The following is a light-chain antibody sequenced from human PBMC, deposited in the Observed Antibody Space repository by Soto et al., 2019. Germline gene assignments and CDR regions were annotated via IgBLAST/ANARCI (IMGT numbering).Light chain of an antibody. J-gene: IGLJ2*01. Sequence: QSVLTQPASVSGSPGQSITISCTGTSSDVGGYNYVSWYQQHPGKAPKLMIYDVSNRPSGVSNRFSGSKSGNTASLTISGLQAEDEADYYCSSYTSSSTLGVFSEGTKLTVL. CDR1: SSDVGGYNY. CDR3: SSYTSSSTLGV. V-gene: IGLV2-14*01. CDR2: DVS.